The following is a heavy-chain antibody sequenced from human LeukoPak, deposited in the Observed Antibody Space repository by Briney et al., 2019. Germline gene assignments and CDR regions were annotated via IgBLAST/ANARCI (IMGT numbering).Heavy chain of an antibody. J-gene: IGHJ4*02. Sequence: PSETLSLTCTVSGGSISSYYWSWIRQPPGKGLEWIGYIYYSGRTNYNPSLKSRVTISVDTSKSQFSLKLSSVTAADTAVYYCARVIGAVAGTLDYWGQGTLATVSS. CDR1: GGSISSYY. CDR2: IYYSGRT. D-gene: IGHD6-19*01. CDR3: ARVIGAVAGTLDY. V-gene: IGHV4-59*01.